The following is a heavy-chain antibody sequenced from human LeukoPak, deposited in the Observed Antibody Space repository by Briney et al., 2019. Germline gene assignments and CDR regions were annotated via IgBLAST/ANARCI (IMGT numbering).Heavy chain of an antibody. CDR1: GFTFSDYY. CDR2: ISSSGSTI. CDR3: ARTYDFGIGPPGDAFDN. D-gene: IGHD3-3*01. J-gene: IGHJ3*02. Sequence: PGGSLRLSCAASGFTFSDYYMSWIRQAPGKGLEWVSYISSSGSTIYYADSVKGRFTISRDNAEDSVYLQMNSLRVEDTAVYYCARTYDFGIGPPGDAFDNWGQGTLVTVFS. V-gene: IGHV3-11*04.